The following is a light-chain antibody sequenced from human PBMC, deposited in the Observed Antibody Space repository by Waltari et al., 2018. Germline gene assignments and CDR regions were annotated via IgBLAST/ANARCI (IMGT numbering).Light chain of an antibody. Sequence: QSALTQPATVSGSPGQSITISCPGTSSDVGGYNYVSWYQQHPGKAPNLMIYGVRNRPSGVSNRFSGSKSGNTASLTISGLQAEDEADYYCSSYTSSSTPYVFGTGTKVTVL. J-gene: IGLJ1*01. V-gene: IGLV2-14*01. CDR2: GVR. CDR3: SSYTSSSTPYV. CDR1: SSDVGGYNY.